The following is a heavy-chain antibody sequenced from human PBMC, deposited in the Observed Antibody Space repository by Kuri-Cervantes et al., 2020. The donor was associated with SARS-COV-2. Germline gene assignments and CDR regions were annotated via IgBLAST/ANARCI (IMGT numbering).Heavy chain of an antibody. D-gene: IGHD6-19*01. V-gene: IGHV3-33*01. CDR3: ARDGPNAGIAVAGAGFDY. Sequence: GGSLRLSCAASGFTFSSYGMHWVRQAPGKGLEWVAVIGYDGSNKYYADSVKGRLTIYKDNSKNTLYLQMNSLRAEDTAMYYCARDGPNAGIAVAGAGFDYWGQGTMVTVSS. J-gene: IGHJ4*02. CDR2: IGYDGSNK. CDR1: GFTFSSYG.